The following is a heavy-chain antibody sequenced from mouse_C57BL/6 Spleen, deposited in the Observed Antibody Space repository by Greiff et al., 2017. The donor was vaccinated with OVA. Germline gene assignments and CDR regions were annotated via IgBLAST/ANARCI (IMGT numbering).Heavy chain of an antibody. V-gene: IGHV1-52*01. J-gene: IGHJ2*01. CDR1: GYTFTSYW. D-gene: IGHD1-1*01. CDR3: AKQGDYYGSKNYFDY. Sequence: QVQLQQPGAELVRPGSSVKLSCKASGYTFTSYWMHWVKQRPIQGLEWIGNIDPSDSETHYNQKFKDKATLTVDKSSSTAYMQLSSLTSEDSAVYYCAKQGDYYGSKNYFDYWGQGTTLTVSS. CDR2: IDPSDSET.